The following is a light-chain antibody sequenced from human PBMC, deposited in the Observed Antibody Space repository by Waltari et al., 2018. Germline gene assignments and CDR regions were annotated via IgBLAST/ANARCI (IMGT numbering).Light chain of an antibody. CDR1: ESVLYNSNNKNY. Sequence: IVMTQSPDPLTVSLGERATINCKSSESVLYNSNNKNYLAWYQQKPGQPPKLLIYWASTRESGVPDRFSGSGSGTDFTLTISSLQAEDVAVYYCQQYYSTPQTFGQGTKVEIK. CDR3: QQYYSTPQT. CDR2: WAS. V-gene: IGKV4-1*01. J-gene: IGKJ1*01.